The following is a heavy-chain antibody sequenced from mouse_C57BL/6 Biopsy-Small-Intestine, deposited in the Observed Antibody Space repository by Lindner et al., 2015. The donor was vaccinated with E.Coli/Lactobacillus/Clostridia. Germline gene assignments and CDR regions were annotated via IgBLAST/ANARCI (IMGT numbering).Heavy chain of an antibody. J-gene: IGHJ4*01. CDR2: ISAYKGNT. CDR3: ARGISSPESNFDY. V-gene: IGHV1-7*01. Sequence: SVKVSCKASGYIFNTFGINWVRQAPGQGLEWMGWISAYKGNTNFAQNFQGRVIMTTDTSTSTAYMELRSLRSDGTAIYYCARGISSPESNFDYWGQGTLVSVSS. CDR1: GYIFNTFG.